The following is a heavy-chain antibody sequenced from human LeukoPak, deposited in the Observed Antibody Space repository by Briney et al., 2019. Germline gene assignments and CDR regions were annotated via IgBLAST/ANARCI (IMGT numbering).Heavy chain of an antibody. CDR1: GFTFSSYA. CDR2: ISYDGSNK. CDR3: ATDSSPDY. V-gene: IGHV3-30*04. D-gene: IGHD6-13*01. J-gene: IGHJ4*02. Sequence: GRSLRLSCAASGFTFSSYAMHWVRQAPGKGLEWVAVISYDGSNKYYADSVKGRFTISRDNSRNTLYLQMNSLRAEDTALYYCATDSSPDYWGQGTQVTVSS.